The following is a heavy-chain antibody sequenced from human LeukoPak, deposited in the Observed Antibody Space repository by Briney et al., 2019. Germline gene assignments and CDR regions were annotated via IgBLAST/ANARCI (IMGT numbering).Heavy chain of an antibody. D-gene: IGHD3-3*01. CDR1: GGSISSYY. V-gene: IGHV4-59*08. Sequence: SETLSLTCTASGGSISSYYWSWIRQPPGKGLEWIWYIYYGGSTNYNPSLKSRVTISVDTYKNQFSLKLSSVTAADTAVYYCARLKILAWLLTGVYYFDYWGQGTLVTVSS. J-gene: IGHJ4*02. CDR3: ARLKILAWLLTGVYYFDY. CDR2: IYYGGST.